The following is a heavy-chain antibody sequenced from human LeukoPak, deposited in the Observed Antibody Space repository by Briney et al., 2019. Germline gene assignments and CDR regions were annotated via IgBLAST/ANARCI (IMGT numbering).Heavy chain of an antibody. V-gene: IGHV1-69*05. J-gene: IGHJ5*02. CDR3: ARYPDYGDYWFDP. D-gene: IGHD4-17*01. CDR2: IIPIFGTA. CDR1: GGTFSSYA. Sequence: GSSVKVSCKASGGTFSSYATSWVRQAPGQGLEWMGGIIPIFGTANYAQKFQGRVTITTDESTSTAYMELSSLRSEDTAVYYCARYPDYGDYWFDPWGQGTLVTVSS.